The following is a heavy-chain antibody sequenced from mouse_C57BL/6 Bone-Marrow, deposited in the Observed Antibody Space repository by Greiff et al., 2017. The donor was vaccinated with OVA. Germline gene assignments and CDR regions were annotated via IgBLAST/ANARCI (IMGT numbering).Heavy chain of an antibody. V-gene: IGHV1-22*01. CDR2: INPNNGGT. Sequence: EVQLQESGPELVKPGASVKMSCKASGYTFTDYNMHWVKQSHGKSLEWIGYINPNNGGTSYNQKFKGKATLTVNKSSSTAYMELRSLTSEDSAVYYCTRFGPYYFDYWGQGTTLTVSS. CDR1: GYTFTDYN. CDR3: TRFGPYYFDY. J-gene: IGHJ2*01.